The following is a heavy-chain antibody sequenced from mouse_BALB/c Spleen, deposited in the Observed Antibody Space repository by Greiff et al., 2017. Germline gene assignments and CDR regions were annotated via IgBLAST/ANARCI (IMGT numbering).Heavy chain of an antibody. CDR1: GYAFTNYL. CDR2: INPGSGGT. J-gene: IGHJ3*01. D-gene: IGHD1-2*01. Sequence: QVQLQQSGAELVRPGTSVKVSCKASGYAFTNYLIEWVKQRPGQGLEWIGVINPGSGGTNYNEKFKGKATLTADKSSSTAYMQLSSLTSDDSAVYFCARRTTAAWFAYWGQGTLVTVSA. V-gene: IGHV1-54*01. CDR3: ARRTTAAWFAY.